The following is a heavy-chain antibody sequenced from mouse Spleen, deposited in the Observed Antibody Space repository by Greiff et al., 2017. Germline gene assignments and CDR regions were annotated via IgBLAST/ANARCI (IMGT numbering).Heavy chain of an antibody. V-gene: IGHV14-3*02. J-gene: IGHJ2*01. D-gene: IGHD2-14*01. CDR1: GFNIKDTY. CDR2: IDPANGNT. Sequence: EVKLQESGAELVKPGASVKLSCTASGFNIKDTYMHWVKQRPEQGLEWIGRIDPANGNTKYDPKFQGMATITADTSSNTAYLQLSSLTSEDTAVYYCARGRYDEGGYFDYWGQGTTLTVSS. CDR3: ARGRYDEGGYFDY.